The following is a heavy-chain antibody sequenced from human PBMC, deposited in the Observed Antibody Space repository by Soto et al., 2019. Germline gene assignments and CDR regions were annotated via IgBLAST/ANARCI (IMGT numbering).Heavy chain of an antibody. CDR2: IWYDGSNE. J-gene: IGHJ4*02. CDR3: AGYGVDQIGFDR. Sequence: QVQLVESGGGVVQPGRSLRLSCAASGFTFSSSGMHWVRQPPGKGLEWVAVIWYDGSNEYYADSVKGRFTISRDNSKSTLYLQMHSLRVEDTAVYYCAGYGVDQIGFDRWGQGTLVTVSS. CDR1: GFTFSSSG. D-gene: IGHD4-17*01. V-gene: IGHV3-33*01.